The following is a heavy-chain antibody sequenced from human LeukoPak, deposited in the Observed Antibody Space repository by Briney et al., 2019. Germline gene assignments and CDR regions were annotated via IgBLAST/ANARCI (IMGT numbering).Heavy chain of an antibody. D-gene: IGHD2-21*01. CDR1: GGTFSSYA. CDR3: ARDRDCGGDCYTPLRAFDI. J-gene: IGHJ3*02. Sequence: GSSVKVSCKASGGTFSSYAISWVRQAPGQGLEWMGGIIPIFGTANYAQKFQGRVTITTDESTSTAYMELSSLRSEDTAVYYCARDRDCGGDCYTPLRAFDIWGQGTMVTVSS. CDR2: IIPIFGTA. V-gene: IGHV1-69*05.